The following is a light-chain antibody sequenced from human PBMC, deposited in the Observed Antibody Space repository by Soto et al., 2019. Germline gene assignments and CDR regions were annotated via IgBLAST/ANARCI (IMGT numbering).Light chain of an antibody. Sequence: EIVMTQSPATLSVSPGERATLSCRASQSVSSNLAWYQQRPGQAPRLLIYDASTRATGIPTRFSGSGSGTEFPLTISILQSDDVAVYYCQQSSKWPWTFGQGTQVEVK. V-gene: IGKV3-15*01. CDR1: QSVSSN. J-gene: IGKJ1*01. CDR3: QQSSKWPWT. CDR2: DAS.